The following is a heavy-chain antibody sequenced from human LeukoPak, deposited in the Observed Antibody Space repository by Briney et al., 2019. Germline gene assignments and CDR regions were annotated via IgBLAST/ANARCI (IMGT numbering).Heavy chain of an antibody. J-gene: IGHJ2*01. CDR1: GFPFSSYW. V-gene: IGHV3-7*01. D-gene: IGHD3-16*02. CDR2: INKDEKET. CDR3: ARVLYGWGRRSLMAL. Sequence: GGSLRLSCAASGFPFSSYWMTWVRQAPGKGLEWVANINKDEKETNYVDSVKGRFTISRDNAENSLYLQMSSLGVEDTARYYCARVLYGWGRRSLMALWGGGTLVTVSS.